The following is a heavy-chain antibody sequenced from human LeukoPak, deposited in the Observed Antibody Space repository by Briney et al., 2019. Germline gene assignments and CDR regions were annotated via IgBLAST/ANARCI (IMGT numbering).Heavy chain of an antibody. CDR3: AHGAMYQLDY. J-gene: IGHJ4*02. CDR1: GFSFSSHG. V-gene: IGHV3-23*01. D-gene: IGHD2-2*01. CDR2: IIGGAGST. Sequence: GGSLRLSCAASGFSFSSHGMSWVRQAPGKGLEWVSGIIGGAGSTYYADSVKGRFTISGDNSKNALFLQMNSLMAEDTAVYYCAHGAMYQLDYWGQGTLVTVSS.